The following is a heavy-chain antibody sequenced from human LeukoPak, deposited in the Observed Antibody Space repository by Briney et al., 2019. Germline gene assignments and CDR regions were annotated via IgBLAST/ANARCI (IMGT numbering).Heavy chain of an antibody. CDR2: VFPADSDP. J-gene: IGHJ4*02. CDR1: GYSLFNPL. CDR3: ARHGGAFDY. Sequence: GESLKISCKGSGYSLFNPLLGWVRHLPGQGLYCMGIVFPADSDPRYSPSFQGQVTFPADKSISTAYLQWSSLQTSDSSMYYCARHGGAFDYWGQGTLVTVSS. D-gene: IGHD4-17*01. V-gene: IGHV5-51*01.